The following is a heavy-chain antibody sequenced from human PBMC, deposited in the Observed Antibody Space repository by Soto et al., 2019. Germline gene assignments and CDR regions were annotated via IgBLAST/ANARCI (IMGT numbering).Heavy chain of an antibody. Sequence: GGSLRLSCEASGLTFSNYGMHWVRQAPGKGLEWVALVSTDGSNEYYAESVKGRFTVSRDNSKNTLYLQMNGLRAEDTAVYYCAKDGWCTSTKCYAVYFDYWGQGALVTVPS. CDR3: AKDGWCTSTKCYAVYFDY. CDR2: VSTDGSNE. J-gene: IGHJ4*02. D-gene: IGHD2-2*01. CDR1: GLTFSNYG. V-gene: IGHV3-30*18.